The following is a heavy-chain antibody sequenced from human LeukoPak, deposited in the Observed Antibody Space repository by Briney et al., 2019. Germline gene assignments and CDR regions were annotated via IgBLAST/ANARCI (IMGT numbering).Heavy chain of an antibody. CDR3: AKGPSGSFQGYIDY. CDR2: ISGSGIAT. V-gene: IGHV3-23*01. Sequence: GGSLRLSCAASGFTFSSYSMNWVRQAPGKGLEWVSGISGSGIATYYADSVKGRFTISRDNSKDTVYLQMSSLRAEDTAVYYCAKGPSGSFQGYIDYWGQGTPVTVSS. J-gene: IGHJ4*02. D-gene: IGHD1-26*01. CDR1: GFTFSSYS.